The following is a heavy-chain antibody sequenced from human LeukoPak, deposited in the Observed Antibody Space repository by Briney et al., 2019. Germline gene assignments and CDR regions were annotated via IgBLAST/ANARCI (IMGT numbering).Heavy chain of an antibody. J-gene: IGHJ4*02. CDR1: GFTFTSYS. V-gene: IGHV3-23*01. CDR3: AKVPVWQQLADY. D-gene: IGHD6-13*01. Sequence: PGGSLRLSCAASGFTFTSYSMSWVRQAPGKGLEWVSGITTSGDTYYADSLQGRFTISRDNSRNTLYLQMNGLRADDTAVYYCAKVPVWQQLADYWGQGTLVTVSS. CDR2: ITTSGDT.